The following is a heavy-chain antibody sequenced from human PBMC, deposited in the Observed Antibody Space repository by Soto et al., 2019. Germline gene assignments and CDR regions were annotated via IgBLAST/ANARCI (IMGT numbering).Heavy chain of an antibody. D-gene: IGHD6-13*01. V-gene: IGHV4-39*07. J-gene: IGHJ4*02. Sequence: SETLSLTCTVSGGSISSSSYHWDWIRQPPGKGLEWIGTFYHSGSTNYNPSLESRVTISVDTSKNQFSLRLSSVTAADTAVYYCVRDKVSAAAALFDYWGQGTLVTVSS. CDR2: FYHSGST. CDR1: GGSISSSSYH. CDR3: VRDKVSAAAALFDY.